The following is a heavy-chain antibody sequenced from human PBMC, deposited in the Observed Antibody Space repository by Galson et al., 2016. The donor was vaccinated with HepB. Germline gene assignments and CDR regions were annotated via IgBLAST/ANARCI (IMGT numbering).Heavy chain of an antibody. J-gene: IGHJ4*02. CDR3: ARRGLYSTTFDY. CDR1: GYSFTSYW. D-gene: IGHD2/OR15-2a*01. V-gene: IGHV5-51*01. CDR2: IYPGDSDT. Sequence: QSGAEVKKPGESLKISYKGSGYSFTSYWIGWVRQMPGKGLEWMGIIYPGDSDTRYSPSFQGRVTISADKTTSTADLQWSSLKASDTAMYYCARRGLYSTTFDYWGQGTLVTVSS.